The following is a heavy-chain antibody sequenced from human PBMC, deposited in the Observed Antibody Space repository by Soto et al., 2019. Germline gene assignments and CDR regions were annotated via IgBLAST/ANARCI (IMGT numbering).Heavy chain of an antibody. Sequence: ASVKVSCKASGYTFTSYGIRWVRQAPGKGLEWMGWISPYNGNTNYAQKLQGRVTMTTDTSTSTAYMELKSLRSDDTAVYDCARYYYDSSGYPYHYFDYWGQGTQDTVST. CDR3: ARYYYDSSGYPYHYFDY. J-gene: IGHJ4*02. CDR1: GYTFTSYG. CDR2: ISPYNGNT. V-gene: IGHV1-18*04. D-gene: IGHD3-22*01.